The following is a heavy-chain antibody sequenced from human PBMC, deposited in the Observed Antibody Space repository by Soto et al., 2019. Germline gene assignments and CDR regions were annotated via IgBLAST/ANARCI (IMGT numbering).Heavy chain of an antibody. V-gene: IGHV3-30-3*01. D-gene: IGHD1-26*01. Sequence: HPGGSLRLSCAASGFTFSSYAMHWVRQAPGKGLEWVAVISYDGSNKYYADSVKGRFTISRDNSKNTLYLQMNSLRAEDTAVYYCARGRSGSRPRPFDYWGQGTLVTVAS. CDR3: ARGRSGSRPRPFDY. CDR1: GFTFSSYA. CDR2: ISYDGSNK. J-gene: IGHJ4*02.